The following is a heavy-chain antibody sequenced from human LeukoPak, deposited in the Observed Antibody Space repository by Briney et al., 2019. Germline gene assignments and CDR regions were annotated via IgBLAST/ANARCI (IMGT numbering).Heavy chain of an antibody. CDR1: GITFTNYW. D-gene: IGHD6-6*01. V-gene: IGHV3-7*01. Sequence: GGSLRLSCAASGITFTNYWMIWVRQAPGKGLEWVANINEDGSQKYYVGSVEGRFTISRDNAENSVFLQMNSLRAEDTALYYCASSSYSSSSPWGQGTLVTVSS. J-gene: IGHJ5*02. CDR3: ASSSYSSSSP. CDR2: INEDGSQK.